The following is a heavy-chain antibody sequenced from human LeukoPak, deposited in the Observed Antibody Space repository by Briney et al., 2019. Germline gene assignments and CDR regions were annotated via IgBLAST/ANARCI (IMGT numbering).Heavy chain of an antibody. J-gene: IGHJ3*02. V-gene: IGHV4-39*07. CDR2: IYTSGST. D-gene: IGHD3-3*01. CDR1: GASFSSSTYY. Sequence: PSETLSLTCTVSGASFSSSTYYWGWIRQPPGKGLEWIGRIYTSGSTNYNPSLKSRVTMSVDTSKNQFSLKLSSVTAADTAVYYCARDAYDFWSGYHSDAFDIWGQGTMVTVSS. CDR3: ARDAYDFWSGYHSDAFDI.